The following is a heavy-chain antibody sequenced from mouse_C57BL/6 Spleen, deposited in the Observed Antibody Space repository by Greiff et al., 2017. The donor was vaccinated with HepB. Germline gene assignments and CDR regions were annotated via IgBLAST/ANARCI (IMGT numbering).Heavy chain of an antibody. CDR2: IYPRSGNT. CDR3: ARITTVVATLDFDY. V-gene: IGHV1-81*01. CDR1: GYTFTSYG. J-gene: IGHJ2*01. Sequence: VQLQQSGAELARPGASVKLSCKASGYTFTSYGISWVKQRTGQGLEWIGEIYPRSGNTYYNEKFKGKATLTADKSSSTAYMELRSLTSEDSAVYFCARITTVVATLDFDYWGQGTTLTVSS. D-gene: IGHD1-1*01.